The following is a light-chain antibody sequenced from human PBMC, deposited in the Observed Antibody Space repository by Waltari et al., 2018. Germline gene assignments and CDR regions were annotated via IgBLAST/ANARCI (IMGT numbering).Light chain of an antibody. J-gene: IGLJ1*01. CDR2: EDS. CDR3: QAWDSSTFYV. Sequence: SYELTQPPSVSVSPGQTASIPRPGDKLGDKYACWYQQKPGQSPVLVIYEDSKRPSGIPERFSGSNSGNTATLTISGTQAMDEADYYCQAWDSSTFYVFGTGTKVTVL. V-gene: IGLV3-1*01. CDR1: KLGDKY.